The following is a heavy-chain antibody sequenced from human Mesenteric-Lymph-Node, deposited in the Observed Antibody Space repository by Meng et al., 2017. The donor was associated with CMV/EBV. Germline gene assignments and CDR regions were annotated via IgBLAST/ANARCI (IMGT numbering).Heavy chain of an antibody. CDR2: VIPIFGTA. J-gene: IGHJ6*02. CDR1: GGTFSNYA. Sequence: VKVSCKASGGTFSNYAISWVRQAPEQGLEWMGGVIPIFGTAKYAQKFQGRVTITTDESTGTAYMELSSLRSEDTAMYYCARINYDSSGYYFHYYGMDVWGQGTTVTVSS. D-gene: IGHD3-22*01. V-gene: IGHV1-69*05. CDR3: ARINYDSSGYYFHYYGMDV.